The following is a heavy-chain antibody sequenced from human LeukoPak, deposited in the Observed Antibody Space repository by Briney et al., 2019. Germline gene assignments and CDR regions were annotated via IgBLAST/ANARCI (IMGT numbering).Heavy chain of an antibody. V-gene: IGHV3-21*01. CDR3: ARDMDGYFDY. J-gene: IGHJ4*02. CDR1: GFTFTSYN. Sequence: GGSLRLSCAASGFTFTSYNMNWVRQAPGKGLEWVSCISSSSSYVYYADSVKGRFTISRDNAKNSLYLQMNSLRAEDTAVYHCARDMDGYFDYWGQGTLVTVSS. D-gene: IGHD3-10*01. CDR2: ISSSSSYV.